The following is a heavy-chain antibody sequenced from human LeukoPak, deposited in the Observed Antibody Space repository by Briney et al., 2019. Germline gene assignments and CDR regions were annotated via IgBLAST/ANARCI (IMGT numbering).Heavy chain of an antibody. D-gene: IGHD5-24*01. V-gene: IGHV1-69*04. Sequence: SVKVSCKASGGTYSSYAISWVRQAPGQGLEWMGRIIPILGIANYAQKFQGRVTITADKSTSTAYMELSSLRSEDTAVYYCASRSVGMAAGDYWGQGTLVTVSS. CDR3: ASRSVGMAAGDY. CDR1: GGTYSSYA. J-gene: IGHJ4*02. CDR2: IIPILGIA.